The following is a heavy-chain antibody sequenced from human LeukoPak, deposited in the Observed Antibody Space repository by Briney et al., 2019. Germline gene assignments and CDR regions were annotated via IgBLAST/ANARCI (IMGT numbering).Heavy chain of an antibody. D-gene: IGHD4-23*01. CDR3: ARDDYGGRGEFDY. Sequence: SETLSLTCAVYGGSFSGYYWSWIRQPPGKGLEWIGEINHSGSTNYNPSLKSRVTISVDTSKNQFSLKLSSVTAADTAVYYCARDDYGGRGEFDYWGQGTLVTVSS. CDR2: INHSGST. V-gene: IGHV4-34*01. CDR1: GGSFSGYY. J-gene: IGHJ4*02.